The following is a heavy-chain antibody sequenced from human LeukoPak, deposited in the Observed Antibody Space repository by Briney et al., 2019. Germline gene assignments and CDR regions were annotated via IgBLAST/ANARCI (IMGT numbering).Heavy chain of an antibody. J-gene: IGHJ4*02. Sequence: PGGSLRLSCVVSDFTLSSHGMHWVRQAPGKGLEWVAVISSDGGKKSYADSVKGRFTISRDNSKNTLYLQMDSLRAEDTAVYYCARDSWVIKYYFDYWGQGTLVTVSS. CDR2: ISSDGGKK. CDR3: ARDSWVIKYYFDY. V-gene: IGHV3-30*03. D-gene: IGHD3-16*02. CDR1: DFTLSSHG.